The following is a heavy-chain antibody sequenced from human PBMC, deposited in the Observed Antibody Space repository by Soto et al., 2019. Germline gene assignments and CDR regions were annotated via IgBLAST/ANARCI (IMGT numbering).Heavy chain of an antibody. CDR3: AKDTRARPRVYGMDV. D-gene: IGHD6-6*01. CDR2: ISGSGGST. CDR1: GFTFSSYA. J-gene: IGHJ6*02. V-gene: IGHV3-23*01. Sequence: EVQLLESGGGLVQPGGSLKLSCAASGFTFSSYAMSWVRQAPGKGLEWVSAISGSGGSTYYADSVKGRFTISRDNSKNTLYLQMNSPRAEDTAVYYCAKDTRARPRVYGMDVWGQGTTVTVSS.